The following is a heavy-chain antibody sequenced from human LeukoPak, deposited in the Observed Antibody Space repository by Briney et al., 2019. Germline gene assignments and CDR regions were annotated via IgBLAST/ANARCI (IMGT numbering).Heavy chain of an antibody. D-gene: IGHD1-26*01. CDR3: ARDRVGLPSGWFDP. J-gene: IGHJ5*02. Sequence: ASVKVSCKASGYTFTSYAISWVRQAPGQGLEWMRWISAYNGNTNYAQKLQGRVTMTTDTSTSTAYMELRSLRSDDTAVYYCARDRVGLPSGWFDPWGQGTLVTVSS. CDR2: ISAYNGNT. CDR1: GYTFTSYA. V-gene: IGHV1-18*01.